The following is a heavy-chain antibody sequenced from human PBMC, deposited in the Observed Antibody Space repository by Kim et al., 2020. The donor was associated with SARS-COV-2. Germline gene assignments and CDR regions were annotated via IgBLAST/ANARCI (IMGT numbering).Heavy chain of an antibody. V-gene: IGHV4-31*01. D-gene: IGHD7-27*01. CDR2: VYHNGRS. CDR1: GGSISSGGYY. Sequence: SETLSLTCTVSGGSISSGGYYWSWFRQRPGKGLEWIGYVYHNGRSNYNPSLKSQLYISIDTSKNQFSLKMNSMTAADTAMYYCARVEGWGNSPIDPWGQGSRVTVS. J-gene: IGHJ5*02. CDR3: ARVEGWGNSPIDP.